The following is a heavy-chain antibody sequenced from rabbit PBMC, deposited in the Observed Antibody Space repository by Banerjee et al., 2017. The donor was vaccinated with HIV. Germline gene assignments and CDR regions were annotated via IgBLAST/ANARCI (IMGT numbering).Heavy chain of an antibody. CDR3: AKDYAGSDHISFDL. CDR2: IYAGSSGST. D-gene: IGHD4-2*01. V-gene: IGHV1S45*01. Sequence: QEQLEESGGDLVKPEGSLTLTCTASGFSFSGSHWICWVRQAPGKGLEWIACIYAGSSGSTYYASWAKGRFTISKTSSTTVTLQMTSLTAADTATYFCAKDYAGSDHISFDLWGPGTLVTVS. J-gene: IGHJ4*01. CDR1: GFSFSGSHW.